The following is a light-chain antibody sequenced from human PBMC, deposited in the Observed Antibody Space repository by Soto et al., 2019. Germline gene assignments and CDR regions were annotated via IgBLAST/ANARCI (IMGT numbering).Light chain of an antibody. CDR3: QQDDSYSWT. Sequence: DSQMTQSPSSLSASVGDRVTITCRASQGISSWLAWYQKKPGKAPNLLIYAASSLQSGVPSRFSGSESGTDFTLTISSLQPDDFATYYCQQDDSYSWTFGQGTKVDIK. J-gene: IGKJ1*01. CDR2: AAS. V-gene: IGKV1D-16*01. CDR1: QGISSW.